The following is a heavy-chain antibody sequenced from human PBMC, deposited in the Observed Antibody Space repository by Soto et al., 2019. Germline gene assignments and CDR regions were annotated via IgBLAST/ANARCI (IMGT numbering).Heavy chain of an antibody. CDR3: ARDGGRHSGGIDY. Sequence: QVQLVQSGAEVKKPGSSVKVSCKASGGTFSSYSIDWVRQAPGQGLEWMGEIIPIFGTANYAQKFQGRVTITTDESTSTAYMELSSLRSEDTAVYYCARDGGRHSGGIDYWGQGTLVTVSS. CDR1: GGTFSSYS. CDR2: IIPIFGTA. D-gene: IGHD1-26*01. V-gene: IGHV1-69*01. J-gene: IGHJ4*02.